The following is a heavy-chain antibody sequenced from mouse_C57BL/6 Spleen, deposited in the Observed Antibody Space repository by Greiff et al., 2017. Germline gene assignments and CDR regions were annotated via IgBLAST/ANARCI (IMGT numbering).Heavy chain of an antibody. Sequence: VESGGGLVQPGGSLKLSCAASGFTFSDYYMYWVRQTPEKRLEWVAYISNGGGSTYYPDTVKGRFTISRDNAKNTLYLQMSRLKSEDTAMYYCARQITTVWYFDVWGTGTTVTVSS. CDR1: GFTFSDYY. J-gene: IGHJ1*03. CDR2: ISNGGGST. D-gene: IGHD1-1*01. V-gene: IGHV5-12*01. CDR3: ARQITTVWYFDV.